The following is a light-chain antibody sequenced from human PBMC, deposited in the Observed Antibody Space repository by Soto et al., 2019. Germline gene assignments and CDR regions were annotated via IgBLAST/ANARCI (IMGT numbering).Light chain of an antibody. V-gene: IGLV2-14*01. Sequence: QSALTQPASVSGSPGQSITISCTGTSSDVGGYNYVSWYQQHPGKAPKLMIYEVNNRPSGVSNRFSGSKSGNTASLTISGLDADEEADYCWNSYTSRSTRVFGGGTKLTVL. J-gene: IGLJ2*01. CDR1: SSDVGGYNY. CDR3: NSYTSRSTRV. CDR2: EVN.